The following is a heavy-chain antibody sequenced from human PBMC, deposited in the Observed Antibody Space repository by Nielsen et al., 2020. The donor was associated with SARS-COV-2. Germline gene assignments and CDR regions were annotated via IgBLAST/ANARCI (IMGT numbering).Heavy chain of an antibody. D-gene: IGHD6-19*01. CDR2: ISGLGDST. Sequence: GGSLRLSCAASGFTFSSFAMSWVRHAPGKGLEWVSTISGLGDSTYYADSVKGRFTISRDNSKNTLFLQLNSLRADDTAVYYCARDSLRLVPGYWGQGTLVTVSS. CDR1: GFTFSSFA. J-gene: IGHJ4*02. V-gene: IGHV3-23*01. CDR3: ARDSLRLVPGY.